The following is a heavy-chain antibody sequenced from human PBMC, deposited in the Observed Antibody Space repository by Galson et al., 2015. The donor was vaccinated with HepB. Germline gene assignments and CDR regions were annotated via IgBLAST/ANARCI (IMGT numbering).Heavy chain of an antibody. CDR3: VKDWGIAVAGPDY. J-gene: IGHJ4*02. CDR2: ISSNGGST. D-gene: IGHD6-19*01. Sequence: SLRLSCAASGFTFSSYAMHWVRQAPGKGLEYVSAISSNGGSTYYADSVKGRFTISRDNSKNTLYLQMSSLRAEDTAVYYCVKDWGIAVAGPDYWGQGTLVTVSS. CDR1: GFTFSSYA. V-gene: IGHV3-64D*06.